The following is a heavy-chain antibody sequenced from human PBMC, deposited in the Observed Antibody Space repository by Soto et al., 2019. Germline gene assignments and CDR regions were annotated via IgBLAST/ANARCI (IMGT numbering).Heavy chain of an antibody. D-gene: IGHD5-12*01. CDR3: ARAGYRYSARCFDE. V-gene: IGHV4-38-2*01. Sequence: SATLPLTCAFAGHSIISVFYYWVLIRQPPGKGLEWIGSIYHSGSTYYNPSLKSRVTMSVDTSKNQLSLKLSSVTAADTAVYYWARAGYRYSARCFDEWGQATRVTVAS. CDR2: IYHSGST. CDR1: GHSIISVFYY. J-gene: IGHJ4*02.